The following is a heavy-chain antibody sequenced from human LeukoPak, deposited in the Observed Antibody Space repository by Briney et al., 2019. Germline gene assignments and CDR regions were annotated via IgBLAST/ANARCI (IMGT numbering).Heavy chain of an antibody. J-gene: IGHJ4*02. CDR1: GYTFTSYG. Sequence: ASVKVSCKTSGYTFTSYGISWVRQAPGQGLEWMAWINAYNGDTNYAQKLQGRVTLTTDTSTSTAYMELRSLRSDDTAVYYCAKDPDSCDWPCPFDYWGQGTLVTVSS. V-gene: IGHV1-18*01. D-gene: IGHD2-21*02. CDR2: INAYNGDT. CDR3: AKDPDSCDWPCPFDY.